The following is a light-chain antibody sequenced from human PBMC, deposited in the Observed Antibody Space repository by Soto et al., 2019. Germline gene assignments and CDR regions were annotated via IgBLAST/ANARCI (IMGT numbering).Light chain of an antibody. CDR1: QGISSY. CDR3: QQADSFPLT. V-gene: IGKV1-9*01. CDR2: AAS. J-gene: IGKJ4*01. Sequence: DIQWTQSPSFLSASVGDRVTITCRASQGISSYLAWYQQKPGKAPKLLIYAASTLQSGVPSRFSGSGSGTEFTLTISSLQPEDFATYYCQQADSFPLTFGGGTKVDIK.